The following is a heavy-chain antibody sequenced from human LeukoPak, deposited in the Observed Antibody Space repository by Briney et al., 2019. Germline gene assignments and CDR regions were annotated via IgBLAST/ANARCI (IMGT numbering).Heavy chain of an antibody. CDR1: GFTFSTNA. CDR3: AKDVGKWESLHFFDY. CDR2: ISGSGAGT. J-gene: IGHJ4*02. D-gene: IGHD1-26*01. V-gene: IGHV3-23*01. Sequence: GGSLRPSCLTSGFTFSTNAMSWVRQAPGKGLEWISGISGSGAGTYYADSVTGRFTISRDNSRNTLYLQMNSLRGDDTAVYYCAKDVGKWESLHFFDYWGQGTLVTVSS.